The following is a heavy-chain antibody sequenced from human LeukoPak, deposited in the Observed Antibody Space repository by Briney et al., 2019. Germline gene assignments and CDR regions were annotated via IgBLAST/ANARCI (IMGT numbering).Heavy chain of an antibody. J-gene: IGHJ3*02. Sequence: ASVKVSCKASGGTFTSYAISWVRQAPGQGLEWMGGIIPIFGTANYAQKFQGRVTITADESTSTAYMELSSLRYEDTAVYYCARDLGFGESLIWGQGTMVTVSS. CDR2: IIPIFGTA. CDR1: GGTFTSYA. D-gene: IGHD3-10*01. V-gene: IGHV1-69*13. CDR3: ARDLGFGESLI.